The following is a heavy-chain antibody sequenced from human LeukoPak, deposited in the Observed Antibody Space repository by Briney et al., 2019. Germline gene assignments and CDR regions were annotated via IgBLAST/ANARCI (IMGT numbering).Heavy chain of an antibody. D-gene: IGHD3-10*01. V-gene: IGHV4-34*09. CDR1: GGSFSGYY. CDR3: ARAAMVRGVSLGINWFDP. CDR2: INHSGST. Sequence: SETLSLTCAVYGGSFSGYYWSWIRQPPGKGLEWIGEINHSGSTNYNPSLKSRVTISVDTSKNQFSLKLSSVTAADTAVYYCARAAMVRGVSLGINWFDPWGQGTLVTVSS. J-gene: IGHJ5*01.